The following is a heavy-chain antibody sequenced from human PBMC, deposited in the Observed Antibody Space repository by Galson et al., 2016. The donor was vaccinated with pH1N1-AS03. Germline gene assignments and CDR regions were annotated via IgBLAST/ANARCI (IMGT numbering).Heavy chain of an antibody. J-gene: IGHJ1*01. V-gene: IGHV4-59*11. CDR3: ARDGNYDRSGYYPQYFQL. Sequence: ETLSLTCAVSGGSFSSHCWSWIRQPPGKGLEWIGYLCNSGSTDYTPSLESRVTISIDTPKSQFSLRLSSVTAADTAVYFCARDGNYDRSGYYPQYFQLWGQGSLVTVSS. CDR1: GGSFSSHC. D-gene: IGHD3-22*01. CDR2: LCNSGST.